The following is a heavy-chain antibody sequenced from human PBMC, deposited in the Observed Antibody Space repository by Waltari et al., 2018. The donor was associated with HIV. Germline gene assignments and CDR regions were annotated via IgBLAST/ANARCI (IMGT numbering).Heavy chain of an antibody. Sequence: EVQLLESGGGLVQPGESLRLSCAASGFAFNNYAMNWVRQAPGKGLEWVFAISASSFIHTYYADAVKGRFTVSRDNSKSTVYLQMNSLRVEDTAVYYCAHQISGQWLTPGHWGRGTRVTVSS. CDR2: ISASSFIHT. CDR1: GFAFNNYA. V-gene: IGHV3-23*01. CDR3: AHQISGQWLTPGH. D-gene: IGHD6-19*01. J-gene: IGHJ4*02.